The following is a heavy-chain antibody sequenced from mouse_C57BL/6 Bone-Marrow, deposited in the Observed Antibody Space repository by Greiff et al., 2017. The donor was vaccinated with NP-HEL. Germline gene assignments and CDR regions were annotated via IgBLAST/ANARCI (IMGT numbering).Heavy chain of an antibody. Sequence: EVKVVESGGGLVQPGGSLKLSCAASGFTFSDYYMYWVRQTPEKRLEWVAYISNGGGSTYYPDTVKGRFTISRDNAKNTLYLQMSRLKSEDTAMYYCARQRSYDGYFYAMDYWGQGTSVTVSS. D-gene: IGHD2-3*01. J-gene: IGHJ4*01. V-gene: IGHV5-12*01. CDR2: ISNGGGST. CDR3: ARQRSYDGYFYAMDY. CDR1: GFTFSDYY.